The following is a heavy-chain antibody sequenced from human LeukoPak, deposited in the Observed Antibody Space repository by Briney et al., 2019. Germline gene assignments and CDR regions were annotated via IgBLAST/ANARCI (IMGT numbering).Heavy chain of an antibody. CDR1: GFTFSGYE. D-gene: IGHD5-12*01. V-gene: IGHV3-48*03. CDR2: ISSSGSTI. J-gene: IGHJ4*02. Sequence: GGSLRLSCAASGFTFSGYEMNWVRQAPGKGLEWVSYISSSGSTIYYADSVKGRFTISRDNARNSLYLQMNSLRAEDTAVYYCARGQGAYSGYGYDYWGQGTLVTVSS. CDR3: ARGQGAYSGYGYDY.